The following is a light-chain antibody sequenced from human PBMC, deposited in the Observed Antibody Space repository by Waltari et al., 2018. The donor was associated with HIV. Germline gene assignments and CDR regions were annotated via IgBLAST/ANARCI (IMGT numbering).Light chain of an antibody. J-gene: IGKJ1*01. V-gene: IGKV2-28*01. CDR1: QSLLHSNGYNY. CDR2: LGS. CDR3: MQALQTPT. Sequence: DIVMTQSPLSLPVTPGEPASIYCRSSQSLLHSNGYNYLDWYLQKPGQSPQLLIYLGSYRASGVPDRFSGSGSGTDFTLKISRVEAEDVGVYYCMQALQTPTFGQGTKVEIK.